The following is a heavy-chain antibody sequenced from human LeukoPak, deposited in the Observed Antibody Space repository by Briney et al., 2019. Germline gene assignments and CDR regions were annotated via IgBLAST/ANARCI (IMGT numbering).Heavy chain of an antibody. CDR1: GYTFTGYY. Sequence: ASVKVSCKASGYTFTGYYMHWVRQAPGQGLEWMGWINPNSGGTNYAQKFQGRVTMTRDTSISTAYMELSRLRSDDTAVYYCARDLSWSGYSYYYYYYMDVWGKGTTVTVSS. V-gene: IGHV1-2*02. CDR2: INPNSGGT. D-gene: IGHD3-3*01. CDR3: ARDLSWSGYSYYYYYYMDV. J-gene: IGHJ6*03.